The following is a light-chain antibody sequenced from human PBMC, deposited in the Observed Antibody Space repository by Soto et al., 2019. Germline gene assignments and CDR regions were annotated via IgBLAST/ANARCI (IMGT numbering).Light chain of an antibody. CDR1: QSIRSW. J-gene: IGKJ1*01. Sequence: DIQMTQSPSTLSASVGDRVTITCRASQSIRSWLAWYQQKPGKAPNLLMYKASSLESGVPLRFSGSGSGTEFPLHISSLQRDDFETYYCQQHNSYPSKFCQGNKVEVQ. CDR2: KAS. CDR3: QQHNSYPSK. V-gene: IGKV1-5*03.